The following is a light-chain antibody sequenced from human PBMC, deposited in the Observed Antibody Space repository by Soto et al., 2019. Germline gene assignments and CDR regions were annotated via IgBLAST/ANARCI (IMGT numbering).Light chain of an antibody. CDR1: QSVNSN. CDR2: VAS. Sequence: EIVMTQSPVTLSVSPGERATLSCRASQSVNSNLAWYQHKPGQTPKLLIYVASTRATGIPARFSGSGSGTEFTLTISSLQSEDFAVSYCQQYNVLFLAFGGGTKVEF. CDR3: QQYNVLFLA. J-gene: IGKJ4*01. V-gene: IGKV3-15*01.